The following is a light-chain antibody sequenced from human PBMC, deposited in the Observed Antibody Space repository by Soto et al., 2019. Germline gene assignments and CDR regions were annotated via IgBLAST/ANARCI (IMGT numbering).Light chain of an antibody. CDR3: QSYDSSLSAYV. J-gene: IGLJ1*01. V-gene: IGLV1-40*01. CDR1: SSNIGAGYD. CDR2: YNS. Sequence: QSVLTQPPSVSGAPGQRVTTSCTGNSSNIGAGYDAHWYQHLPGTAPKLLIYYNSNRPSGVPDRFSGSKSGTSASLAITGLQAEDEADYYCQSYDSSLSAYVFGTGTKLTVL.